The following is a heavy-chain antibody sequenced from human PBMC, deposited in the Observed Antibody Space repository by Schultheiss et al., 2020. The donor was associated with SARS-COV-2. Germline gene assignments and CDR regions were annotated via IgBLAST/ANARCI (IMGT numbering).Heavy chain of an antibody. J-gene: IGHJ4*02. CDR1: GYTFTSYD. V-gene: IGHV1-8*02. CDR3: ARDGGAAADTGGD. D-gene: IGHD6-13*01. Sequence: ASVKVSCKASGYTFTSYDINWVRQATGQGLEWMGWMNPNSGNTGYAQKFQGRVTMTTDTSTSTAYMELRSLRSDDTAVDYWARDGGAAADTGGDWGQGTLVTGSS. CDR2: MNPNSGNT.